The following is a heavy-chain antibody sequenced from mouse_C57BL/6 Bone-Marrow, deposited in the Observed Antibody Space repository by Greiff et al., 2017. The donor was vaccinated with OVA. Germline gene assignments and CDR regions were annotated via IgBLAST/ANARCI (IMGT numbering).Heavy chain of an antibody. V-gene: IGHV5-16*01. Sequence: EVHLVESEGGLVQPGSSMKLSCTASGFTFSDYYMAWVRQVPEKGLEWVANINYDGSSTYYLDSLKSRFIISRDNAKNILYLQMSSLKSEDTATYYCARDQGISLWYFDYWGQGTTLTVSS. CDR2: INYDGSST. CDR1: GFTFSDYY. J-gene: IGHJ2*01. CDR3: ARDQGISLWYFDY. D-gene: IGHD1-1*01.